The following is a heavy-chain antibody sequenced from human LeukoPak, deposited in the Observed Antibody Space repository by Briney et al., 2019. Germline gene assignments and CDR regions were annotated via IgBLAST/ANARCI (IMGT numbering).Heavy chain of an antibody. D-gene: IGHD2-15*01. CDR3: VYCSGGNCFYAVRGWTY. CDR2: ISGSGGST. CDR1: GFTFSSYA. V-gene: IGHV3-23*01. J-gene: IGHJ4*02. Sequence: GGSLRLPCAASGFTFSSYAMSWVRQAPGKGLEWVSAISGSGGSTYYADSVKGRFTISRDNSKNTLYLQMNSLRAEDTAVYYCVYCSGGNCFYAVRGWTYWGQGTLVTVSS.